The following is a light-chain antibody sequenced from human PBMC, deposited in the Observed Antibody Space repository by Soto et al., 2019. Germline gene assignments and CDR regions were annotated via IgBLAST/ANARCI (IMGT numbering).Light chain of an antibody. CDR1: QGISYD. CDR2: AAS. J-gene: IGKJ1*01. Sequence: DIQMTQSPSSLSASIGDRVTISCRASQGISYDLAWYQQKPGKVPYLLIYAASTSHSGVPSRFRGSGSGTDFTLTISSLQPEDVATYYCQNYHSAARTFGQGTKVDIK. V-gene: IGKV1-27*01. CDR3: QNYHSAART.